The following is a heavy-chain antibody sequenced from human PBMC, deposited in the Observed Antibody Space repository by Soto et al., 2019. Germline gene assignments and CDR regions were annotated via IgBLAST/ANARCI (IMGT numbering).Heavy chain of an antibody. CDR2: IIPICGTA. D-gene: IGHD3-3*01. J-gene: IGHJ6*02. V-gene: IGHV1-69*06. CDR1: GGTFSSYA. Sequence: SVKVSCKASGGTFSSYAISWVRQAPGQGLEWMGGIIPICGTANYAQKFQGRVTITADKSTSTAYMELSSLRSEDTAVYYCASLITYYDFWSGYPPNMDVWGQGTTVTVSS. CDR3: ASLITYYDFWSGYPPNMDV.